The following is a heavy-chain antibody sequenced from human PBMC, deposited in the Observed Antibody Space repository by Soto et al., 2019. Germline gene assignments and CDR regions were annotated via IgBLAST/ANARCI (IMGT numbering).Heavy chain of an antibody. V-gene: IGHV3-21*06. CDR3: ARRAVTTYHFFDY. D-gene: IGHD4-17*01. CDR1: GFTFRSFD. CDR2: IHRASTYI. Sequence: PGGALGLSCTTSGFTFRSFDMDGVRQAPGKGLEWVSSIHRASTYIYYADSVRGRFTISRDNAKSSLYLQMNSLTVEDTAVYYCARRAVTTYHFFDYWGQGALVPVSS. J-gene: IGHJ4*02.